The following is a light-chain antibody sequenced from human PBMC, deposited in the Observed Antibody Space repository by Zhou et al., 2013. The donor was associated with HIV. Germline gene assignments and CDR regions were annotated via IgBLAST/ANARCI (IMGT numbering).Light chain of an antibody. V-gene: IGKV1-6*01. Sequence: AIQMTQSPSSLSASVGDRVTITCRASQGIRNDLGWFQQKPGKAPKLLIYAASSLQSGVPSRFSGSGFGTDFTLTISSLQPEDFATYYCLQDYIFPRTFGGGTKVEIK. J-gene: IGKJ4*01. CDR2: AAS. CDR1: QGIRND. CDR3: LQDYIFPRT.